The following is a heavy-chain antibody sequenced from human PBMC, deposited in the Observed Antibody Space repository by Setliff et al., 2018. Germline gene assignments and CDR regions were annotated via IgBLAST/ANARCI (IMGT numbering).Heavy chain of an antibody. Sequence: PGGSLRLSCSASGFTFSTYAMSWVRQAPGKGLEWVSTISDSSGSIYYADSVKGRFTISRDNSKNTLYLQMNSLSADDTAVYYCAKDTHYYASSGYYCFDFWGQGTLVTVSS. V-gene: IGHV3-23*01. CDR1: GFTFSTYA. J-gene: IGHJ4*02. CDR3: AKDTHYYASSGYYCFDF. D-gene: IGHD3-22*01. CDR2: ISDSSGSI.